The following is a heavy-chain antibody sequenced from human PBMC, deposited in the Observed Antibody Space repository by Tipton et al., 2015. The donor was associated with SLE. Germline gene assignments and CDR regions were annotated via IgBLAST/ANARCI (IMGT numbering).Heavy chain of an antibody. J-gene: IGHJ4*02. CDR2: ISSSSSYI. D-gene: IGHD1-1*01. CDR1: GVTVSDNY. CDR3: ARDANWNDGEFDY. V-gene: IGHV3-21*01. Sequence: SLRLSCAASGVTVSDNYMNWVRQAPGKGLEWVSSISSSSSYIYYADSVKGRFTISRDNAKNSLYLQMNSLRAEDTAVYYCARDANWNDGEFDYWGQGTLVTVSS.